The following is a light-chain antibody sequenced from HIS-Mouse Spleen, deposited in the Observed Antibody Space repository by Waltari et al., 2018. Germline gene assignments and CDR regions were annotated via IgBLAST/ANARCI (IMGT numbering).Light chain of an antibody. J-gene: IGLJ3*02. Sequence: QSALTQPASVSGSPGQSITISSTGTSCDVGSYNLVPWYQQRPGKAPKLMIDEGSTRPSGVSNRSSGSKSGNTASLTISGLQAEDEADYYCCSYAGSSTWVFGGGTKLTVL. CDR2: EGS. CDR1: SCDVGSYNL. V-gene: IGLV2-23*01. CDR3: CSYAGSSTWV.